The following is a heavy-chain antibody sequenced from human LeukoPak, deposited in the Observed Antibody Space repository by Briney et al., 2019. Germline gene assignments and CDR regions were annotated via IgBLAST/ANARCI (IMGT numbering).Heavy chain of an antibody. CDR2: ISGSGGST. V-gene: IGHV3-23*01. CDR1: GFTFSSYA. Sequence: GGSLRLSCAASGFTFSSYAMSWVHQAPGKGLEWVSAISGSGGSTYYADSVKGRFTISRDNSKNTLYLQMNSLRAEDKAVYYCAKAATTPIHYYYYYYMDVWGKGTTVTVSS. CDR3: AKAATTPIHYYYYYYMDV. J-gene: IGHJ6*03. D-gene: IGHD6-25*01.